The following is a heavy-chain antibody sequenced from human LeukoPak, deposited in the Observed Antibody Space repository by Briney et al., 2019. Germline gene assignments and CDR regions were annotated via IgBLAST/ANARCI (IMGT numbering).Heavy chain of an antibody. D-gene: IGHD3-9*01. CDR2: ISGSGGST. CDR1: GFTFSSYA. CDR3: AKVNILTGYPSRYPGDFDY. V-gene: IGHV3-23*01. J-gene: IGHJ4*02. Sequence: GGSLRLSCAASGFTFSSYAMSWVRQAPGKGLEWVSAISGSGGSTHYADSVKGRFTISIDNSKKTLYLQMNSLRAEDTAVYYCAKVNILTGYPSRYPGDFDYWGQGTLVTVSS.